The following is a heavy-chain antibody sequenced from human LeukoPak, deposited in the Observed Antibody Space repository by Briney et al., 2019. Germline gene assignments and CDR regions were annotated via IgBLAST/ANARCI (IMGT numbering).Heavy chain of an antibody. CDR3: ARVPPTTPYSYYHYGMDV. J-gene: IGHJ6*02. V-gene: IGHV4-59*01. Sequence: SETLSLTCTVSGGSISSYYWSWIRQPPGNGLEWIGYIYYSGSTNYNPSLKSRVTISVDTSKNQFSLKLSSVTAAETAVYYCARVPPTTPYSYYHYGMDVWGQGTTVTVSS. CDR1: GGSISSYY. CDR2: IYYSGST. D-gene: IGHD1-14*01.